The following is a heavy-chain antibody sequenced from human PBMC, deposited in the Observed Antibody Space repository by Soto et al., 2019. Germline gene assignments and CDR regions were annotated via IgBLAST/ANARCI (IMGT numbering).Heavy chain of an antibody. J-gene: IGHJ6*03. CDR3: AREYSSSSEYYYYYYMDV. CDR1: GGSISSYY. CDR2: IYYSGST. D-gene: IGHD6-6*01. V-gene: IGHV4-59*01. Sequence: SETLSLTCTVSGGSISSYYWSWIRQPPGKGLEWIGYIYYSGSTNYNPSLKSRVTISVDTSKNQFSLKLSSVTAADTAVYYCAREYSSSSEYYYYYYMDVWGKGTTVTVSS.